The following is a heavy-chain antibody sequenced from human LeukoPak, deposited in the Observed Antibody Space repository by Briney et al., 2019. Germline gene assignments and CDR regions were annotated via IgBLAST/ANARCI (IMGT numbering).Heavy chain of an antibody. CDR2: ISSSSSYI. D-gene: IGHD3-3*01. V-gene: IGHV3-21*01. J-gene: IGHJ3*02. CDR3: AGITMRGFWSGYYTGAFDI. Sequence: GGSLRLSCAASGFTFSSYAMSWVRQAPGKGLEWVSSISSSSSYIYYADSVKGRFTISRDNAKNSLYLQMNSLRAEDTAVYYCAGITMRGFWSGYYTGAFDIWGQGTMVTVSS. CDR1: GFTFSSYA.